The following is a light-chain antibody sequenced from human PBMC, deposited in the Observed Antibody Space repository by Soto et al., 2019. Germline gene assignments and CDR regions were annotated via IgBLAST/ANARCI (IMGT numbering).Light chain of an antibody. Sequence: QPVLTQSPSASASLGASVKLTCTLSSGHSSYAIAWHQQQPEKGPWYLMKLDSDGSHTKGDAIPDRFSGSSSGAERYLTISSLQSEDEADYYCQTWGTGIHVVFGGGTKVTVL. J-gene: IGLJ2*01. CDR3: QTWGTGIHVV. CDR2: LDSDGSH. V-gene: IGLV4-69*01. CDR1: SGHSSYA.